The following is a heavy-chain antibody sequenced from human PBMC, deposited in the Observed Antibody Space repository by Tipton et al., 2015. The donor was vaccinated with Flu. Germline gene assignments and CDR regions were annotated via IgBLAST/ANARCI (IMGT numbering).Heavy chain of an antibody. CDR3: ASGNFYDSGGYFAF. CDR1: GGSINRYY. J-gene: IGHJ4*02. CDR2: THTNGNT. D-gene: IGHD3-22*01. Sequence: TLSLTCNVSGGSINRYYWTWIRQSVGKGPEWIGRTHTNGNTNYNSSFGSRLTMSVDTSKSQFSMTLTSVTVADTAVYYCASGNFYDSGGYFAFWGQGILATVSS. V-gene: IGHV4-4*07.